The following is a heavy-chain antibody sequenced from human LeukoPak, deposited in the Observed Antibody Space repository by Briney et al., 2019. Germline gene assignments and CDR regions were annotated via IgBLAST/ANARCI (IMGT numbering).Heavy chain of an antibody. CDR3: AKDRQVVPAAI. Sequence: ASVKVSCKASGGTFSSYAISWVRQAPGQGLEWMGGIIPIFGTANYAQKFQGRVTITADKSMSTAYMELSSLRSEDTAVYYCAKDRQVVPAAIWGQGTLVTVSS. CDR2: IIPIFGTA. D-gene: IGHD2-2*01. CDR1: GGTFSSYA. J-gene: IGHJ4*02. V-gene: IGHV1-69*06.